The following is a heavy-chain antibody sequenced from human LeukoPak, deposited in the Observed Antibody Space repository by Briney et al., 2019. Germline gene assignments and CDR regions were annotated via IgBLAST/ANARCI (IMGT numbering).Heavy chain of an antibody. Sequence: ASVKVSCKASGHTFTGYYMHWVRQAPGQGLEWMGWINPNSGGTNYAQKLQGRVTMTTDTSTSTAYMELRSLRSDDTAVYYCARVGANWNQRFDYWGQGTLVTVSS. V-gene: IGHV1-2*02. CDR1: GHTFTGYY. CDR2: INPNSGGT. D-gene: IGHD1-1*01. CDR3: ARVGANWNQRFDY. J-gene: IGHJ4*02.